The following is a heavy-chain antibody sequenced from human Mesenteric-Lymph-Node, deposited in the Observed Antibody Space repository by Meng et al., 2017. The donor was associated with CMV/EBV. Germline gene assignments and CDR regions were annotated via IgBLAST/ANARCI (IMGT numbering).Heavy chain of an antibody. J-gene: IGHJ4*02. CDR1: GFTFSTYS. CDR2: ISASGSAK. D-gene: IGHD6-19*01. Sequence: GGPLRLSCAASGFTFSTYSMNWVRQSPGKGLEWVSYISASGSAKYYADSVKGRFTISRDNAKNSLFLQMNSLTAEDTAVYYCAREGAVAGYDYWGQGTLVTVSS. V-gene: IGHV3-48*04. CDR3: AREGAVAGYDY.